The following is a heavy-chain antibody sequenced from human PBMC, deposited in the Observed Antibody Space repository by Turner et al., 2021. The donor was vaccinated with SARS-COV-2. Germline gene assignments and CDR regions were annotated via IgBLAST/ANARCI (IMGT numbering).Heavy chain of an antibody. V-gene: IGHV3-74*01. Sequence: EVQLVESGGGLLQPGGSLRLSCAASGFTFSSYWLHWVRQAPGKGLVWVSRINSDGSSTSYADSVKGRFTISRDNAKNTLYLQMNSLRAEDTAVYYCAKDLTMIVVVVTVFDYWGQGTLVTVSS. CDR3: AKDLTMIVVVVTVFDY. CDR1: GFTFSSYW. D-gene: IGHD3-22*01. J-gene: IGHJ4*02. CDR2: INSDGSST.